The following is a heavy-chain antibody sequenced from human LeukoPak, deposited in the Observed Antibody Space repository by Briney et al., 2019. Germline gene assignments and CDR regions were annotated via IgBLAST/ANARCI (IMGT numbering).Heavy chain of an antibody. D-gene: IGHD3-10*01. CDR1: GFTFSSYA. CDR3: AKGGMSTIVRGVIGYMDV. J-gene: IGHJ6*03. V-gene: IGHV3-66*01. Sequence: PGGSLRLSCAASGFTFSSYAMHWVRQAPGKGLECVSVIYSDSSTYYADSVKGRFTFSRDNSKNTLYLQMNSLRAEDTAVYYCAKGGMSTIVRGVIGYMDVWGKGTTVTISS. CDR2: IYSDSST.